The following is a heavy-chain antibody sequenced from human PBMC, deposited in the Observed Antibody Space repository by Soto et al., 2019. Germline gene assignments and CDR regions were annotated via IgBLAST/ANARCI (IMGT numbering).Heavy chain of an antibody. V-gene: IGHV4-28*01. CDR3: SRREIQCPIDF. Sequence: QVQLQESCTGLVKPSDTLSLTCAVSGCSISSSNWWGWIRQPPGKGLEWIGYIYYSGTTYYNPSLKSRVTMSVDTSKNQFSLKLTSVTAVDTAVYYCSRREIQCPIDFWGQGTLVTVSS. D-gene: IGHD1-26*01. CDR2: IYYSGTT. CDR1: GCSISSSNW. J-gene: IGHJ4*02.